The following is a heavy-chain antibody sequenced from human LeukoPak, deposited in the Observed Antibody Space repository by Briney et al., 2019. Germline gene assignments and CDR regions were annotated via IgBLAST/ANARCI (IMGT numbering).Heavy chain of an antibody. CDR2: IRSRANSYVT. CDR1: GFTFSGSA. J-gene: IGHJ6*02. Sequence: PGGSLRLSCAASGFTFSGSAMHWVRQASGKGLEWVGRIRSRANSYVTAYAAAVTGRFIISRDDSSNTAYLQMNSLTTEDTAVYYCTRHSDTYCSRANCYVDNLYGLDVWGQGTRVTVSS. D-gene: IGHD2-2*01. V-gene: IGHV3-73*01. CDR3: TRHSDTYCSRANCYVDNLYGLDV.